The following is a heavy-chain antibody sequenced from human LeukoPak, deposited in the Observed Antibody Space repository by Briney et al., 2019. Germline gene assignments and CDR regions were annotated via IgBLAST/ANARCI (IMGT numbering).Heavy chain of an antibody. CDR3: AKHLRTHVWFFDY. J-gene: IGHJ4*02. CDR1: GFTFSSYA. D-gene: IGHD3-9*01. CDR2: ISGSGRQT. V-gene: IGHV3-23*01. Sequence: PGGSLTLSCAASGFTFSSYALSWVRQAPGKGLEWVSLISGSGRQTEYGDSVKGRFTISRDNSKNTLSLQINSLKAEDTAIYYCAKHLRTHVWFFDYWGQGTLVTVSS.